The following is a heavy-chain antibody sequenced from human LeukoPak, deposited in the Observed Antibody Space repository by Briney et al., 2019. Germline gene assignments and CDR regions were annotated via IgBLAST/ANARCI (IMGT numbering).Heavy chain of an antibody. CDR1: GFTFSSYW. D-gene: IGHD5-12*01. Sequence: PGGSLRLSCAASGFTFSSYWMSWVRQAPGKGLEWVANIKQDGSEKYYVDSVKGRFTISRDNAKNSLYLQMNSLRAEDTAFYYYATSVGYSGYDNYWGQGTLVTVSS. CDR2: IKQDGSEK. CDR3: ATSVGYSGYDNY. J-gene: IGHJ4*02. V-gene: IGHV3-7*01.